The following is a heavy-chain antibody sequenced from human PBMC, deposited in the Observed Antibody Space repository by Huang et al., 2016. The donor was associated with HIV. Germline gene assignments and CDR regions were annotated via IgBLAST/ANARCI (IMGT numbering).Heavy chain of an antibody. J-gene: IGHJ4*02. CDR1: GFTFNKFG. CDR3: AKDGTDGDYIGS. Sequence: QVQLAESGGGVVQSGRSLRLSCAASGFTFNKFGMHWVRQAAGNGLEWASVISYDGNNKYYADSVKGRFTISRDNSKNTLYLQMSSLRAEDTAVYYCAKDGTDGDYIGSWGQGTLVIVSS. V-gene: IGHV3-30*18. D-gene: IGHD4-17*01. CDR2: ISYDGNNK.